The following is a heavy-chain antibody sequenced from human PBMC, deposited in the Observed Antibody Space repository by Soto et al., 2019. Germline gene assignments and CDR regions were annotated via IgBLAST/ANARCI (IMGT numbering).Heavy chain of an antibody. Sequence: QVQLVQSGAEVKKPGASVKVSCKASGYTFSSYGISWVRQGPGQGLEWMGWISVYNGNKMYAQKFQGRVTMTTDTSTSTAYMELRSLRSDDTAVYYCAKDCSGGSCSTAYWGQGTLVTVSS. CDR2: ISVYNGNK. CDR3: AKDCSGGSCSTAY. CDR1: GYTFSSYG. J-gene: IGHJ4*02. D-gene: IGHD2-15*01. V-gene: IGHV1-18*01.